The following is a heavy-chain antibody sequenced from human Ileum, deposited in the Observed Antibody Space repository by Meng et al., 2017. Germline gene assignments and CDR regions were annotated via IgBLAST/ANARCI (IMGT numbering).Heavy chain of an antibody. V-gene: IGHV3-23*01. CDR3: AKVAEGYRGLHGYYYGMDV. J-gene: IGHJ6*02. CDR1: GFTFSNNA. D-gene: IGHD5-12*01. Sequence: GESLKISCAASGFTFSNNAMHWVRQAPGKGLEWVSIISGSGGSTQYGDSVKGRFPISRDNSKNTLFLQMSRLRAVDTALYYCAKVAEGYRGLHGYYYGMDVWGQGTMVTVSS. CDR2: ISGSGGST.